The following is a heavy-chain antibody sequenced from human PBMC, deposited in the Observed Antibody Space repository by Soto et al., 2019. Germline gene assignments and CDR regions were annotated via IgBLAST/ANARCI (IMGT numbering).Heavy chain of an antibody. CDR2: INPNSGGT. J-gene: IGHJ6*02. V-gene: IGHV1-2*02. CDR3: ARDLPIAARPLGLYYYYYYGMDV. D-gene: IGHD6-13*01. Sequence: ASVKVSCKASGYTFTGYYMHWVRQAPGQGLEWMGWINPNSGGTNYAQKFQGRVTMTRGTSISTAYMELSRLRSDDTAVYYCARDLPIAARPLGLYYYYYYGMDVWGQGTTVTVSS. CDR1: GYTFTGYY.